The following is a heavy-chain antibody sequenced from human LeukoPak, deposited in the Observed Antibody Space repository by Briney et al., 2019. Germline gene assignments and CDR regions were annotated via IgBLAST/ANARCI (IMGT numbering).Heavy chain of an antibody. CDR2: INPNSGGT. Sequence: ASVKVSCKASGYTFTGYYMHWVRQAPGQGLEWMGWINPNSGGTNYAQKFQSRVTMTRDTSISTAYMELSRLRSDDTAVYYCARALRSRLRGDWSDYDAFDIWGQGTMVTVSS. D-gene: IGHD2-21*01. J-gene: IGHJ3*02. V-gene: IGHV1-2*02. CDR1: GYTFTGYY. CDR3: ARALRSRLRGDWSDYDAFDI.